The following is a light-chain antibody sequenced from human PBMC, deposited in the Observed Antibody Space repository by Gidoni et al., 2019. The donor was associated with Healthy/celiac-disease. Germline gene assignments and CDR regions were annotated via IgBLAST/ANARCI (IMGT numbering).Light chain of an antibody. CDR3: CSYAGSSTPWV. J-gene: IGLJ3*02. CDR2: EVS. Sequence: QSALTQPASVSGSPGQSITISCTGTSSHVGSYNLVSWYHQHPGKAPKLMIYEVSKRPSGVSNRFSGSKSGNTASLTISGLQAEDEADYYCCSYAGSSTPWVFGGGTKLTVL. CDR1: SSHVGSYNL. V-gene: IGLV2-23*02.